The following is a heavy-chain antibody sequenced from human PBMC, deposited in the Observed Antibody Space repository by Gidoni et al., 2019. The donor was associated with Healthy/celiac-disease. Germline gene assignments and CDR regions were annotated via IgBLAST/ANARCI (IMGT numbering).Heavy chain of an antibody. CDR1: GFTFSNAW. Sequence: EVQLVESGGGLVKPGGSLRLSCAASGFTFSNAWMSWVRQAPGKGLEGVGRIKSKTDGGTTDYAAPVKGRFTISRDDSKNTLYLQMNSLKTEDTAVYYCTTELGSGELLDLFFDYWGQGTLVTVSS. J-gene: IGHJ4*02. V-gene: IGHV3-15*01. CDR2: IKSKTDGGTT. CDR3: TTELGSGELLDLFFDY. D-gene: IGHD1-26*01.